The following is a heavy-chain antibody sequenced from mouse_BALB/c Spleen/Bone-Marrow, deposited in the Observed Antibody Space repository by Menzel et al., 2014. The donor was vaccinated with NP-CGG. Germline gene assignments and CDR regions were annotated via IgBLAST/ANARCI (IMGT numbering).Heavy chain of an antibody. CDR2: INPSNGGT. Sequence: QVPLQQPGAELAKPGASVRLFCKASGYTFTNYYTYWVKQRPGQALEWIGEINPSNGGTNFNEKFKSKATLTVDKSSNTTYMQLSSLTSEDSAVYYCTRSGNYLFAYWGQGTLVTVSA. CDR1: GYTFTNYY. D-gene: IGHD2-1*01. J-gene: IGHJ3*01. CDR3: TRSGNYLFAY. V-gene: IGHV1S81*02.